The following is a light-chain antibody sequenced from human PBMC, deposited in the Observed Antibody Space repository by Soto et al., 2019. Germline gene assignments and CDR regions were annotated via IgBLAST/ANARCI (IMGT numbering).Light chain of an antibody. V-gene: IGKV3-20*01. CDR3: QHYGSSHT. J-gene: IGKJ2*01. CDR2: GAS. Sequence: EIVLTQSPGTLSLSPGERATLSCGASQSISSHYLAWYQQKPGQAPRLLIYGASSRAAGIPDRFSGSGSGTDFTLTISRLEPEDFAVYYCQHYGSSHTFGQGTKLEIK. CDR1: QSISSHY.